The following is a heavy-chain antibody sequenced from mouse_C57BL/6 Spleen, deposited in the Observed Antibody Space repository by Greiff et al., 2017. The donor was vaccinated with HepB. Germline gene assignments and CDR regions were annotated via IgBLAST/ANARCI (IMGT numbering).Heavy chain of an antibody. Sequence: DVQLQESGGDLVKPGGSLKLSCAASGFTFSSYGMSWVRQTPDKRLEWVATISSGGSYTYYPDSVKGRFTISRDKTKNTLYLQLSSLKSEDTAMYYCARQPANSYAMDYWGQGTSVTVSS. J-gene: IGHJ4*01. V-gene: IGHV5-6*01. CDR2: ISSGGSYT. CDR3: ARQPANSYAMDY. CDR1: GFTFSSYG. D-gene: IGHD3-3*01.